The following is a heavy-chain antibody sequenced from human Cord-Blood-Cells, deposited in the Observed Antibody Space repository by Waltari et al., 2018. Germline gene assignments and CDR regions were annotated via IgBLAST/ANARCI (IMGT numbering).Heavy chain of an antibody. CDR3: ARTAYGGNSRFDY. Sequence: QVQLQESGPALVKPSQTLSLPCTFSGGSISCGGYSLILIPQHPGKGLEWLGYIYYSGSTYYNPSLKSRVTISVDTSKNQFSLKLSSVTAADTAVYYCARTAYGGNSRFDYWGQGTLVTVSS. V-gene: IGHV4-31*03. CDR2: IYYSGST. J-gene: IGHJ4*02. CDR1: GGSISCGGYS. D-gene: IGHD2-15*01.